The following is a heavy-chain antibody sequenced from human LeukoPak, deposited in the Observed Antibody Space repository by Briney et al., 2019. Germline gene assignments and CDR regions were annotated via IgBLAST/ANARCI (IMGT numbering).Heavy chain of an antibody. CDR1: GYTFTSYA. V-gene: IGHV1-3*03. CDR2: INAGNGNT. Sequence: GASVKVSCKASGYTFTSYAMHWVRQAPGQRLEWMGWINAGNGNTKYSQEFQGRVTITADESTSTAYMELSSLRSEDTAVYYCAREVSPYGNWFDPWGQGTLVTVSS. D-gene: IGHD3-10*01. J-gene: IGHJ5*02. CDR3: AREVSPYGNWFDP.